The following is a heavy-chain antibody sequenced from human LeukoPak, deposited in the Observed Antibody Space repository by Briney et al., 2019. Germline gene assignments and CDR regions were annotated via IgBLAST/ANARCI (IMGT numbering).Heavy chain of an antibody. J-gene: IGHJ4*02. CDR2: IGPADDS. CDR3: ARAVAGMYYFDY. CDR1: GCTFSSYD. D-gene: IGHD6-19*01. V-gene: IGHV3-13*01. Sequence: HPGGSLRLSCAASGCTFSSYDMHWVRQATGKGLEWVSAIGPADDSYYSGSVKGRFTISRENAKNSLYLQMNSLRAGDTAIYYCARAVAGMYYFDYWGQGILVTVSS.